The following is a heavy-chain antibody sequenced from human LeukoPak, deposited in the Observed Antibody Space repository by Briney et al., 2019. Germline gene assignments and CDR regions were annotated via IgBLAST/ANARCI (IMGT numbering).Heavy chain of an antibody. CDR3: ARRVAIRFDL. V-gene: IGHV4-30-2*01. CDR1: GDSISSRDYS. CDR2: IYHSGST. D-gene: IGHD2-15*01. J-gene: IGHJ2*01. Sequence: PSETLSLTCAVSGDSISSRDYSWRWIRQPPGKGLEWIGYIYHSGSTYYNPSLKSRVTISVDTSKNQFSLKLSSVTAADTAVYYCARRVAIRFDLWGRGTLVTVSS.